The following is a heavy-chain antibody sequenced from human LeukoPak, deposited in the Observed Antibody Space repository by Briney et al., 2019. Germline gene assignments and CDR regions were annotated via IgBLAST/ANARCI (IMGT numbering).Heavy chain of an antibody. CDR2: IYYSGST. D-gene: IGHD1-26*01. V-gene: IGHV4-59*01. CDR3: ADSPGSSRRPYWYFDL. J-gene: IGHJ2*01. CDR1: GGSISSYY. Sequence: SETLSLTCTVSGGSISSYYWSWIRQPPGKGLEWIGYIYYSGSTNYNPSLKSRVTISVDTSKNQFSLKLSSVTAADTAVYYCADSPGSSRRPYWYFDLWGRGTLVTVSS.